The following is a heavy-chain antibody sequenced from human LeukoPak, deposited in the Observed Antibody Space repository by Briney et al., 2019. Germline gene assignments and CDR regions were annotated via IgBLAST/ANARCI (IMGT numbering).Heavy chain of an antibody. V-gene: IGHV1-18*01. Sequence: ASVKVSCKXSGYTFTSYGISWVRQAPGQGLEWMGWISAYNGNTNYSQKLQGRVTMTTDTSTSTAYMELRSLRSDDTAVYYCARVGVEEQQLVAVTNYFDYWGQGTLVTVSS. J-gene: IGHJ4*02. CDR1: GYTFTSYG. CDR3: ARVGVEEQQLVAVTNYFDY. D-gene: IGHD6-13*01. CDR2: ISAYNGNT.